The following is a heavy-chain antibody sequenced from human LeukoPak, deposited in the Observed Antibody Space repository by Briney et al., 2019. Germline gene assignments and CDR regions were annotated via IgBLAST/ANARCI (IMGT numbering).Heavy chain of an antibody. CDR3: AKDISGSSWGRLDY. D-gene: IGHD3-10*01. CDR1: GFTFSSYW. Sequence: GGSLRLSCAASGFTFSSYWMSWVRQAPGKWLEWVANIKEDGSEIYYVDSVKGRFTISRENAKNSLYLQMNSLRAEDTAVYYCAKDISGSSWGRLDYWGQGTLVTVSS. CDR2: IKEDGSEI. V-gene: IGHV3-7*01. J-gene: IGHJ4*02.